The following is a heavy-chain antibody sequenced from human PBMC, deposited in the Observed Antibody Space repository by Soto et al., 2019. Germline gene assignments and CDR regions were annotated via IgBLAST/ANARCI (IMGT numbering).Heavy chain of an antibody. J-gene: IGHJ4*02. CDR2: ISSGGSFR. V-gene: IGHV3-11*05. Sequence: QVQLVESGGVLVKSGGSLRLSCAASGFNFSDFYMSWIRQAPGKGLEWVASISSGGSFRHDLVSESGRFTISRDTVNNIVYLQLNSLRAADTAVYYCARLIRSGMYYFDSWGQGILVTVSS. CDR1: GFNFSDFY. CDR3: ARLIRSGMYYFDS. D-gene: IGHD3-10*01.